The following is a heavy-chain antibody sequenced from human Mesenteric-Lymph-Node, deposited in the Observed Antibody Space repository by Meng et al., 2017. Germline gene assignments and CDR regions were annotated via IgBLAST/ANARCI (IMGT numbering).Heavy chain of an antibody. Sequence: GGPLRLSCAASGFTFRSYWMHWVRQVPGKGLVWVSRINSDGSTTYYADSVKGRFIISRDNAKNTLYLQMNSLRAEDTAVYYCARSDWFDPWGQGTLVTVSS. CDR2: INSDGSTT. J-gene: IGHJ5*02. CDR3: ARSDWFDP. V-gene: IGHV3-74*01. CDR1: GFTFRSYW.